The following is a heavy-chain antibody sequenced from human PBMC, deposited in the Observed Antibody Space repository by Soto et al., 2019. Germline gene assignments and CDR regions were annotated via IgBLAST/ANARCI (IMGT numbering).Heavy chain of an antibody. J-gene: IGHJ4*02. Sequence: QVQLQQWGAGLLKPSETLSLTCAVYGGSFSGYYWSWIRQPPGKGLEWIGEINHSGSTNYNPSLKSRVNISVDPSKDPFSLKLSSVTAADTAVYYCASCYPGGPWGQGTLGTVSS. CDR2: INHSGST. D-gene: IGHD5-18*01. CDR1: GGSFSGYY. V-gene: IGHV4-34*01. CDR3: ASCYPGGP.